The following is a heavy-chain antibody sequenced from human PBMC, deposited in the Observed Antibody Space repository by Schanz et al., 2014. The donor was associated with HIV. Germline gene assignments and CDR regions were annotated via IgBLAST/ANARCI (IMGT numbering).Heavy chain of an antibody. D-gene: IGHD3-10*01. J-gene: IGHJ4*02. CDR1: GYTFTTYG. V-gene: IGHV1-18*01. CDR3: ARVGSGSYYVRYFDY. CDR2: ISGYKGNT. Sequence: QVQLVQSGAEVKKPGASVKVSCRASGYTFTTYGITWVRQAPGQGLEWMGWISGYKGNTNYAQKXQGRVTRTTDTSTSTAYMELRSLRADDTDVYYCARVGSGSYYVRYFDYWGQGTLVTVSS.